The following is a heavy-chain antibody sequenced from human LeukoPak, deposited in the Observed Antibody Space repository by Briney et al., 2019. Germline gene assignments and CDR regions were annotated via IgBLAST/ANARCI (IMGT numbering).Heavy chain of an antibody. CDR3: ARDLGFWSGPDY. D-gene: IGHD3-3*01. CDR2: IYSSGST. CDR1: GGSISSYY. Sequence: SETLSLTCTVSGGSISSYYWSWIRQPAGKGLQGIGRIYSSGSTNYNPSLKSRVTMSVDTSKNQFSLRLSSVTAADTAVYYCARDLGFWSGPDYWGQGTLVTVSS. J-gene: IGHJ4*02. V-gene: IGHV4-4*07.